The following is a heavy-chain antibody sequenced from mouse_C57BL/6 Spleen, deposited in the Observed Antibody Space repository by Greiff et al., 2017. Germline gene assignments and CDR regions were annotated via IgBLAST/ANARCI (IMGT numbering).Heavy chain of an antibody. J-gene: IGHJ3*01. CDR2: IYPGDGDP. D-gene: IGHD4-1*01. Sequence: QVQLQQSGAELVKPGASVKLSCTASGYAFSSYWMTWVKQRPGKGLEWIGQIYPGDGDPNSNGKFKGKATLTADQSSSTAYMQLSSLTSEDSAVYFCARRDWGVAYGGQGALVTVAA. V-gene: IGHV1-80*01. CDR3: ARRDWGVAY. CDR1: GYAFSSYW.